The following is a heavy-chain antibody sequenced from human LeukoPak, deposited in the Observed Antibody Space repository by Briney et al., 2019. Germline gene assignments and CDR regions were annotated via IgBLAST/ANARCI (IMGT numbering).Heavy chain of an antibody. D-gene: IGHD6-19*01. CDR1: GFTFSSHW. CDR3: ARDRGSSGWYEFDY. V-gene: IGHV3-7*01. J-gene: IGHJ4*02. CDR2: IKPDGSEK. Sequence: GGSLRLSCAASGFTFSSHWMSWVRQAPGKGLEWVASIKPDGSEKYYVDSVKRRFTISRDSAKSSLYLQMNTLRAEDTAVYYCARDRGSSGWYEFDYWGQGTLVTVSS.